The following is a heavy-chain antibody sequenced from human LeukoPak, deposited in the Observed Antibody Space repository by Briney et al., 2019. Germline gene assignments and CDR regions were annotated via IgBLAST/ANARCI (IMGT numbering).Heavy chain of an antibody. Sequence: PSETLSLTCTVSGGSISSYYWSWIRKPPGKGLEWIGYIYYSGSTNYNPSLKSRVTISVDTSKNQFSLKLSSVTAADTAVYYCARNSYYGSGSYPDYWGQGTLVTVSS. J-gene: IGHJ4*02. CDR2: IYYSGST. CDR3: ARNSYYGSGSYPDY. V-gene: IGHV4-59*01. CDR1: GGSISSYY. D-gene: IGHD3-10*01.